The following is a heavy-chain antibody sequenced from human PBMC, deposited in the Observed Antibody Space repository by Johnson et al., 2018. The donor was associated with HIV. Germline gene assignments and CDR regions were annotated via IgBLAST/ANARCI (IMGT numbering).Heavy chain of an antibody. J-gene: IGHJ3*01. CDR1: AFTFSRYA. Sequence: QVQLVESGGGVVQPGRSLRLSCAASAFTFSRYAMHWVRQAPGKGLEWVAFISNDGSNKYYADSVKGRFTISRDNSKNTMYLQMNSLRAEDTAGYYCAREDSSGYFDGFDVWGQGTMVTVSS. CDR2: ISNDGSNK. CDR3: AREDSSGYFDGFDV. V-gene: IGHV3-30-3*01. D-gene: IGHD3-22*01.